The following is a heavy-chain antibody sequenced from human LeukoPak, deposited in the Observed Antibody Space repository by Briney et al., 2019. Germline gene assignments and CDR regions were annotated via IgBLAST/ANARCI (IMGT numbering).Heavy chain of an antibody. CDR2: ISAGGGST. CDR1: GCTFSTYA. J-gene: IGHJ4*02. V-gene: IGHV3-23*01. Sequence: PGGSLRLSCAASGCTFSTYAMSWVRQAPGKGLEWVSSISAGGGSTYYPDSVKGRFTISRDNSKNTLYLQMNSLRAEDTAVYYCAKGRLRGVIVDFDYWGQGTLVTVSS. CDR3: AKGRLRGVIVDFDY. D-gene: IGHD3-10*01.